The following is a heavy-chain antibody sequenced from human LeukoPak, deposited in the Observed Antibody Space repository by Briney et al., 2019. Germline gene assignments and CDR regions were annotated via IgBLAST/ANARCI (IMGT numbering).Heavy chain of an antibody. V-gene: IGHV3-9*01. CDR2: ISWNSGSI. D-gene: IGHD5-24*01. CDR3: AKDMDGYNPNDAFDI. CDR1: GSTFDDYA. J-gene: IGHJ3*02. Sequence: GRSLRLSCAASGSTFDDYAMHWVRQAPGKGLEWVSGISWNSGSIGYADSVKGRFTISRDNAKNSLYLQMNSLRAEDTALYYCAKDMDGYNPNDAFDIWGQGTMVTVSS.